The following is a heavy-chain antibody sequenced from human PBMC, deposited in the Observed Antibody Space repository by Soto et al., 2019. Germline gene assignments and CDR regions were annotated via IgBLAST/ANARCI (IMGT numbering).Heavy chain of an antibody. D-gene: IGHD3-3*01. V-gene: IGHV1-2*02. CDR2: INPNSGGT. CDR1: GYTFTGYY. CDR3: ARACPYDFWSGYYPNPRLDY. J-gene: IGHJ4*02. Sequence: GASVKVSCKASGYTFTGYYMHWVRQAPGQGLEWMGWINPNSGGTNYAQKFQGRVTMTRDTSISTAYMELSRLRSDDTAVYYCARACPYDFWSGYYPNPRLDYWGQGTLVTVSS.